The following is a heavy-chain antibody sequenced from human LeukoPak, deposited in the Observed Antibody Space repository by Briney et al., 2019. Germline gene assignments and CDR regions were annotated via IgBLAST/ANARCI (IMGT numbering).Heavy chain of an antibody. D-gene: IGHD3-22*01. CDR1: GYTFTSYD. CDR2: MNPNSGNT. CDR3: ARGHYYDSSGGYYRAAFDI. Sequence: ASVKVSCKASGYTFTSYDINWVRQATGQGLEWMGWMNPNSGNTGYAQKFQGRVTMTRNTSISTAYMDLSSLRSEDTAVYYCARGHYYDSSGGYYRAAFDIWGQGTKVTVSS. V-gene: IGHV1-8*01. J-gene: IGHJ3*02.